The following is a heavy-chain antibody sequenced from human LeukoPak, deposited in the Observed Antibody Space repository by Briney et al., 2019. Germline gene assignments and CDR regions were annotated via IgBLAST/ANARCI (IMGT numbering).Heavy chain of an antibody. CDR3: AKVNLRLVVITYFDY. Sequence: GGSLRLFCAASGFTFSRHAMIWVRQAPGKGLEGVSAISGSGGSTYYADSVKGRFTIYRDNSKHSLYRQMNSLRAEDTAVYYCAKVNLRLVVITYFDYWGQGTLVTVSS. D-gene: IGHD3-22*01. V-gene: IGHV3-23*01. J-gene: IGHJ4*02. CDR1: GFTFSRHA. CDR2: ISGSGGST.